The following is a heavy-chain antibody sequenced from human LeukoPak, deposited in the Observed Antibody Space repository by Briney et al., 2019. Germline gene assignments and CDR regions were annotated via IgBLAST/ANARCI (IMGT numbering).Heavy chain of an antibody. CDR1: GGSFSGYY. V-gene: IGHV4-34*01. CDR2: INHSGST. D-gene: IGHD2-2*01. J-gene: IGHJ5*02. CDR3: ARAPQYHHNWFGP. Sequence: SETLSLTCAVYGGSFSGYYWSWIRQPPGKGLEWIGEINHSGSTNYNPSLKSRVTISVDTSKNQFSLKLSSVTAADTAVYYCARAPQYHHNWFGPWGQGTLVTVSS.